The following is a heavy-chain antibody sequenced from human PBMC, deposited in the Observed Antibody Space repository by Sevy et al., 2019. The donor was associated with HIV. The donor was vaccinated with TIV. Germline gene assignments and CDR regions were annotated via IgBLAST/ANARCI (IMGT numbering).Heavy chain of an antibody. CDR1: GFTFSDYY. V-gene: IGHV3-11*01. CDR3: ARDHVKDGDLGDYYYFAMDL. D-gene: IGHD4-17*01. J-gene: IGHJ6*02. CDR2: ISGSDNTI. Sequence: GESLKISCAASGFTFSDYYMSWIRQAPGKGLEWISYISGSDNTIYYADSVKGRFTISRDNAKNSLYLQMSSLRADDTAVYYCARDHVKDGDLGDYYYFAMDLWGQGTTVTVSS.